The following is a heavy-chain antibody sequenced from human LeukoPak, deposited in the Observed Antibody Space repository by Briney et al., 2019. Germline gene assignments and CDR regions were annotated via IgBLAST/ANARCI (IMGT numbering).Heavy chain of an antibody. CDR2: IYHSGST. V-gene: IGHV4-30-2*01. CDR3: ARGYDYVWGSYIDY. J-gene: IGHJ4*02. D-gene: IGHD3-16*01. CDR1: GGTISSGGYS. Sequence: PSETLSLTCAVSGGTISSGGYSWRWIRQPPGKGLEWNGYIYHSGSTYYNPSLKSRVTISVDRSKNQFSLKLSSVTAADTAVYYCARGYDYVWGSYIDYWGQGTLVTVSS.